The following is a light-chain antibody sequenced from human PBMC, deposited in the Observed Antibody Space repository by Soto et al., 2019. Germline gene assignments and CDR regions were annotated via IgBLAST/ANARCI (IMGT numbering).Light chain of an antibody. CDR1: QSVSSSY. J-gene: IGKJ1*01. Sequence: EIVLTQSPGTLSLSPGERATLSCRASQSVSSSYLAWYQQKPGQAPRLLIYGASSRATGIPDRFSGSGSGTDFTLTIRRMASQDVAVYYCQQYGSSPVTLGQGTKVDIK. CDR2: GAS. V-gene: IGKV3-20*01. CDR3: QQYGSSPVT.